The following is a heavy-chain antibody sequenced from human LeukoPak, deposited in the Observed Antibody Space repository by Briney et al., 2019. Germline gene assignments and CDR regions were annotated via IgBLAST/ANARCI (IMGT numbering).Heavy chain of an antibody. D-gene: IGHD3-10*01. Sequence: ETRSLTCAVYGGSSSDYYWAWVRQPPGKDLDWIGDINYNGRIKLNTALKGRVTLSLDTSMNHLSLRLTSVTAADTGVYYCARGFLAHFYGSSSPDYWGQGTLVSVSS. CDR2: INYNGRI. V-gene: IGHV4-34*01. CDR1: GGSSSDYY. CDR3: ARGFLAHFYGSSSPDY. J-gene: IGHJ4*02.